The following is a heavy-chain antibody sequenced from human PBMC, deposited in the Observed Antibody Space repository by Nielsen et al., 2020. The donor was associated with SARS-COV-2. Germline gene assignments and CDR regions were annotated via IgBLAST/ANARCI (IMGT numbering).Heavy chain of an antibody. CDR1: GFTFDDYA. CDR2: ISWNSGSI. J-gene: IGHJ4*02. D-gene: IGHD6-13*01. V-gene: IGHV3-9*01. CDR3: AKLPEYSSSEVSLDY. Sequence: GGSLRLSCAASGFTFDDYAMHWVRQAPGKGLEWVPGISWNSGSIGYADSVKGRFTISRDNAKNSLYLQMNSLRAEDTALYYCAKLPEYSSSEVSLDYWGQGTLVTVSS.